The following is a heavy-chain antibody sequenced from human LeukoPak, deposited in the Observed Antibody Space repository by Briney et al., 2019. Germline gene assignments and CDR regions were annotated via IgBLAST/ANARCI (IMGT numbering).Heavy chain of an antibody. CDR1: GVSIRNYY. J-gene: IGHJ4*02. CDR2: VYYSGST. V-gene: IGHV4-59*01. D-gene: IGHD1-26*01. CDR3: ARARGPYSRAPYYFDF. Sequence: SETLSLTCTVSGVSIRNYYWIRIRQSPGKGLEWIGSVYYSGSTNHNPSLKSRVTISVETSKNQFSLKLSSVTAADTAMYYCARARGPYSRAPYYFDFWGRGTLVTVSS.